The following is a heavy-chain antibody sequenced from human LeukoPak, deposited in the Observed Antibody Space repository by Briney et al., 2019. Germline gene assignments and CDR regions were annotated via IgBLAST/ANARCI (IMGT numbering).Heavy chain of an antibody. J-gene: IGHJ4*02. D-gene: IGHD2/OR15-2a*01. Sequence: SETLSLTCTVSGGSISSSSYYWGWIRQPPGKGLEWIGSMYYSGSTYYNPSLKSRVTISVDTSKNQFSLKLSSVTAADTAVYFCARDMRSTSNWGQGTLVTVSS. CDR2: MYYSGST. V-gene: IGHV4-39*07. CDR3: ARDMRSTSN. CDR1: GGSISSSSYY.